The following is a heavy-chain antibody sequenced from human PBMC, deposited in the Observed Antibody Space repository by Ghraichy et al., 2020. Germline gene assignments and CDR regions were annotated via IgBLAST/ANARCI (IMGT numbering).Heavy chain of an antibody. V-gene: IGHV1-69*02. J-gene: IGHJ2*01. CDR3: ASDRITLVRGVKKDPGYWYFDL. D-gene: IGHD3-10*01. Sequence: SVKVSCTASGGASSRDTFSWVRQAPGQGLEWLGRIIPILGIPTYAQKFQGRVTITADKSTNTAYLELSSLRSDDTAVYFWASDRITLVRGVKKDPGYWYFDLWGRGTLVTVSS. CDR1: GGASSRDT. CDR2: IIPILGIP.